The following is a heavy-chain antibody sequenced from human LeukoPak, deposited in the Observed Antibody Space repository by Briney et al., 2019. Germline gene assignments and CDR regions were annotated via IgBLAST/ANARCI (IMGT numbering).Heavy chain of an antibody. CDR2: VSDDGSNK. J-gene: IGHJ4*02. CDR1: GFTFSNYG. D-gene: IGHD4-17*01. CDR3: AKGMTTVTFFDS. Sequence: GGSLRLSCVASGFTFSNYGMHWVRQAPGKGLEWVAGVSDDGSNKRYADSVMGRFTISRDNSKNTLSLQMNSLRGEDTAVYYCAKGMTTVTFFDSWGQGTLLTVSS. V-gene: IGHV3-30*18.